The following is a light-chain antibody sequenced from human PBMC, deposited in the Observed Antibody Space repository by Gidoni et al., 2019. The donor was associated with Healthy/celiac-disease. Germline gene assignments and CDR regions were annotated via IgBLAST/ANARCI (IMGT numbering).Light chain of an antibody. J-gene: IGLJ1*01. CDR1: SSDVGSYNL. V-gene: IGLV2-23*02. Sequence: QSALTQPASVSGSPGQSITISCTGTSSDVGSYNLVSWYQQHPGKAPKLMLYEVSKRPSGVSTLFSGSKSGNTASLTLSGLQAEDEADYYCCSYAGSSTSLYVFGTGTKVTVL. CDR2: EVS. CDR3: CSYAGSSTSLYV.